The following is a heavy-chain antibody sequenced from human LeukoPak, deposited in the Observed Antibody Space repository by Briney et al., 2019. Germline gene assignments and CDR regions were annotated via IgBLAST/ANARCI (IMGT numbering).Heavy chain of an antibody. D-gene: IGHD2-15*01. CDR1: GFTFSNYG. CDR3: ARNPIIVVVVAAPDY. CDR2: IRYDGNNK. J-gene: IGHJ4*02. V-gene: IGHV3-30*02. Sequence: PGGSLRLSCGASGFTFSNYGMLWVRQAPGKGLEWVAFIRYDGNNKLYADSMKGRFTIARDNSKNTLYLHINSLRAEDTAVYYCARNPIIVVVVAAPDYWGQGTLVTVSS.